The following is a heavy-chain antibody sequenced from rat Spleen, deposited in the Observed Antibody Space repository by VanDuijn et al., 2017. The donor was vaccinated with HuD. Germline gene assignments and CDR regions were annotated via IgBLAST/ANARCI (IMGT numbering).Heavy chain of an antibody. CDR2: ISTGGNT. J-gene: IGHJ3*01. V-gene: IGHV2S8*01. CDR3: TRIDYYSSPNWFAY. D-gene: IGHD1-2*01. CDR1: GFSLTSNG. Sequence: QVQLKESGPGLVQPSQTLSLTCTVSGFSLTSNGVSWVRQPPGKGLEWIAAISTGGNTYYNSGLKSRLSISRDTSKSQVFLKMNSLQTEDTAIYFCTRIDYYSSPNWFAYWGQGTLVTVSS.